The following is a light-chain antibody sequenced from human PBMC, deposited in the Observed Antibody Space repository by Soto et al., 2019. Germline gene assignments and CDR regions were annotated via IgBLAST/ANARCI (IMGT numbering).Light chain of an antibody. CDR1: RDIANY. V-gene: IGKV1-27*01. J-gene: IGKJ3*01. Sequence: DIQMTQSPSSLSASVGDRVTITCRASRDIANYLAWYQQKPGKVPQLLIYGASTLQSRVPSRFSGSGSGTDFTLTISSLQPEDVATYYCQKSNSSPFTFGPGTKVNIK. CDR2: GAS. CDR3: QKSNSSPFT.